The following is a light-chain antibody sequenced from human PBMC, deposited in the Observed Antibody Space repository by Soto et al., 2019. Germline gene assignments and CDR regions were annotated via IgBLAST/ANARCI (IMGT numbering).Light chain of an antibody. V-gene: IGKV3-15*01. CDR3: QQCDDWPRT. Sequence: EIVLTQSPGTLSLSPGERATLSCRASQSVSGSYLAWYQQKPGQAPRLLIHGASIRATGVPARFSGSGSGTEFTLTISSLQSEDFAVYYCQQCDDWPRTFGQGTKVDI. CDR2: GAS. J-gene: IGKJ1*01. CDR1: QSVSGSY.